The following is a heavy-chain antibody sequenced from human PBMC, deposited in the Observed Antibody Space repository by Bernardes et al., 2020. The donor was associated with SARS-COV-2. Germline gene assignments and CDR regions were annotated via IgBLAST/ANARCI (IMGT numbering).Heavy chain of an antibody. J-gene: IGHJ4*02. Sequence: SETLTLTCTVSGGSISSSRYYWGCIRQTTGKGLEGIGTVYYSGTINYNPSLRGRPTMTVDTSQNQFSLILRSVTAADTAIYYGARSVGATLSTDFWGQGTLVTVSS. CDR1: GGSISSSRYY. CDR2: VYYSGTI. V-gene: IGHV4-39*01. CDR3: ARSVGATLSTDF. D-gene: IGHD1-26*01.